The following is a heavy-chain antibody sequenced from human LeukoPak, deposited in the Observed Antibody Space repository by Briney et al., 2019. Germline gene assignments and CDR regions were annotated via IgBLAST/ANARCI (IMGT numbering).Heavy chain of an antibody. CDR2: IYSGGST. CDR3: ARDGGSKEQWLPDY. Sequence: PGGSLRLSCAASGFTVSSNYMSWVRQAPWKGLEWVSVIYSGGSTYYADSVKGRFTISRDNSKNTLYLQMNSLRAEDTAVYYCARDGGSKEQWLPDYWGQGTLVTVSS. J-gene: IGHJ4*02. V-gene: IGHV3-53*01. CDR1: GFTVSSNY. D-gene: IGHD6-19*01.